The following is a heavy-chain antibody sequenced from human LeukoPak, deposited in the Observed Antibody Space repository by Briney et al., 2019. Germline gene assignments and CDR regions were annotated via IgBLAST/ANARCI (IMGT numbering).Heavy chain of an antibody. J-gene: IGHJ4*02. D-gene: IGHD5-24*01. CDR3: ARERRDGYRRFDY. V-gene: IGHV4-39*07. Sequence: SETLSLTCTVSGGSISTTRYYWGWIRQSPGKGLEWIGSIYYSGSTYYSPSLKSRVTISVDTSKNHFSLKLSSVTAADTAVYFCARERRDGYRRFDYWGQGTLVTVSS. CDR2: IYYSGST. CDR1: GGSISTTRYY.